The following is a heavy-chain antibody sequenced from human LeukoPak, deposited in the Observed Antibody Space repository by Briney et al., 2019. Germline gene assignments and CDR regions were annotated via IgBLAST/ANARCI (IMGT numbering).Heavy chain of an antibody. CDR3: AREYSSSWSAFDY. CDR1: GGSISSHY. Sequence: PSETLSLTCTVSGGSISSHYWSWIRQPPGKGLEWIGYIYYSGSTNYNPSLKSRVTISVDTSKNQFSLKLSSVTAADTAVYYCAREYSSSWSAFDYWGQGTLVTVSS. CDR2: IYYSGST. V-gene: IGHV4-59*11. D-gene: IGHD6-13*01. J-gene: IGHJ4*02.